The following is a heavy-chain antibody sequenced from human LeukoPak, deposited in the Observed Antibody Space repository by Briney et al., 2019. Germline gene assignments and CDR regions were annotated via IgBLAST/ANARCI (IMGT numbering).Heavy chain of an antibody. CDR3: AREDCTIGAVCSSLLDH. CDR1: RFSFSNHS. CDR2: ISNSGSAK. D-gene: IGHD2-8*01. Sequence: GGSLRLSCAASRFSFSNHSMNWVRQAPGKGLEWVSYISNSGSAKYYAASVKGRFTISRDNAKNTLYLQMNNLRAEDTAVYYCAREDCTIGAVCSSLLDHWGRGTLVTVSS. J-gene: IGHJ4*02. V-gene: IGHV3-48*04.